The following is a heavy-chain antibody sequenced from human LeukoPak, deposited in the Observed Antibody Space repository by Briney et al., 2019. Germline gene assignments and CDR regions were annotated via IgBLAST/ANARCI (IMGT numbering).Heavy chain of an antibody. V-gene: IGHV3-9*01. CDR2: ISWNSGSI. CDR1: GFTFDDYA. D-gene: IGHD1-26*01. Sequence: GGSLRLSCAASGFTFDDYAMHWVRQAPGKGLEWVSGISWNSGSIGYADSVKGRFTISRDNAKNSLYLQMNSLRAEDTALYYCAKVARWSGSYFGYFDYWGQGTLVTVSS. J-gene: IGHJ4*02. CDR3: AKVARWSGSYFGYFDY.